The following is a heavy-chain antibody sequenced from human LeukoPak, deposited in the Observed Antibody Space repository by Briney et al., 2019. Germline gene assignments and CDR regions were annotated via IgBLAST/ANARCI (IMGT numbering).Heavy chain of an antibody. Sequence: PSETLSLTCTVSGDSINSYYWSWIRQPPGKGLEWIGYIYYSGRTNYNPSLKSRVTISVDTSKNQFSLKLTSVTAADTAVYYCARSIAVAGNDAFDIWGRGTMVTVSS. D-gene: IGHD6-19*01. CDR3: ARSIAVAGNDAFDI. V-gene: IGHV4-59*01. CDR1: GDSINSYY. J-gene: IGHJ3*02. CDR2: IYYSGRT.